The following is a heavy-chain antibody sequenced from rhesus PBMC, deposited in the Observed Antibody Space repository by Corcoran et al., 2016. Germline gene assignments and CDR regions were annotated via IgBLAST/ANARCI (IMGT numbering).Heavy chain of an antibody. CDR1: GGSISGYY. D-gene: IGHD6-37*01. J-gene: IGHJ4*01. CDR3: ARRYYFDY. Sequence: QLQLQESGPGLVKPSETLSLTCAVSGGSISGYYWSWIRQPPGKGLEWIGNIDGKIAGTNYNPSIKSRVTISKDTSKNQFSLKLSSVTAADTAVYYCARRYYFDYWGQGVLVTVSS. V-gene: IGHV4-81*01. CDR2: IDGKIAGT.